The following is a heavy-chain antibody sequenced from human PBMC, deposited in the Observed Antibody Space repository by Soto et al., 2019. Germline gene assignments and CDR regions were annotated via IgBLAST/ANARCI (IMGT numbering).Heavy chain of an antibody. D-gene: IGHD5-12*01. CDR1: GGSISSGDYY. CDR2: IYYSGST. V-gene: IGHV4-30-4*01. Sequence: QVQLQESGPGLVKPSQTLSLTCTVSGGSISSGDYYWSWNRQPPGKGLEWIGYIYYSGSTYYNPSLKSRVTISVDTSKNQFSLKQSSVTAADTAVYYCARYSGYEGLRFDPWGQGTLVTVSS. J-gene: IGHJ5*02. CDR3: ARYSGYEGLRFDP.